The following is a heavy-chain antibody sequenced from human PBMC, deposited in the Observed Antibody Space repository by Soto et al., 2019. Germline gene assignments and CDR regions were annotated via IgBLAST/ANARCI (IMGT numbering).Heavy chain of an antibody. CDR3: ARKYYFDY. V-gene: IGHV1-46*01. J-gene: IGHJ4*02. CDR1: GYTLTSYY. CDR2: IDPSGGST. Sequence: QVQLVQSGAEVKKPGASVKVSCKASGYTLTSYYIHGVRQAPGQGLEWMGVIDPSGGSTTYAQKFQGRVAMTRDTSTSTVYMELSSLRSEDTAVYYCARKYYFDYWGQGTLVTVSS.